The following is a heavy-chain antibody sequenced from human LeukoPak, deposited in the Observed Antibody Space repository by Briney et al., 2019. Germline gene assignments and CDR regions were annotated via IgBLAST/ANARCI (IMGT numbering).Heavy chain of an antibody. Sequence: GGSLRLSCAASGFTFNSYGMHWVRQAPGKGLEWVAVIWYDGSNKYYADSVKGRFTISRDNSKNTLYLQMNSLRAEDTAVYYFATIVGADPRGAFDIWGQGTIVTVSS. D-gene: IGHD1-26*01. CDR3: ATIVGADPRGAFDI. CDR2: IWYDGSNK. V-gene: IGHV3-33*01. CDR1: GFTFNSYG. J-gene: IGHJ3*02.